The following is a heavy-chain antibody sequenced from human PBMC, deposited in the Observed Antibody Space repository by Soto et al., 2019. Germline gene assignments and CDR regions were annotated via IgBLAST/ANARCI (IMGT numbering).Heavy chain of an antibody. Sequence: PGGSLRLSCEASGLTFSTYAMSWVRQVPGRGLEWVTGISGSGGSTNYADSVKGRFTISRDNSKNTLFLQMNSLRAEDTAVYYCAKDSCTNGVCYLDYWGQGTLVTVSS. CDR1: GLTFSTYA. J-gene: IGHJ4*02. CDR3: AKDSCTNGVCYLDY. V-gene: IGHV3-23*01. D-gene: IGHD2-8*01. CDR2: ISGSGGST.